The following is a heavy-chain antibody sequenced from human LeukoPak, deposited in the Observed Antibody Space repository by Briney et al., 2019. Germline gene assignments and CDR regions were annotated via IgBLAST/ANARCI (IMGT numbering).Heavy chain of an antibody. CDR1: GCSFTSYW. Sequence: GESLKISCKGSGCSFTSYWIGWVRQMPGKGLEWMGIIYPGDSDTRYSPSFQGQVTISADKSISTAYLQWSSLKASDTAMYYCARGGGGIAAADHYYYGMDVWGQGTTVTVSS. CDR3: ARGGGGIAAADHYYYGMDV. J-gene: IGHJ6*02. CDR2: IYPGDSDT. D-gene: IGHD6-13*01. V-gene: IGHV5-51*01.